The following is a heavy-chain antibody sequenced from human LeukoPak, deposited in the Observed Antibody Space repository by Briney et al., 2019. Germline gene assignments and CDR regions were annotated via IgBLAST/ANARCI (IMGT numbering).Heavy chain of an antibody. CDR1: GYTFTGYY. D-gene: IGHD2-15*01. CDR2: INPNSGGT. Sequence: ASVKVSCKASGYTFTGYYMHWVRQAPGQGLEWMGWINPNSGGTKYAQKLQDRVTMTTDTSTTTAYMELRSLRSDDTAVYYCARAGAVVDNWFDPWGQGTLVTVSS. J-gene: IGHJ5*02. V-gene: IGHV1-2*02. CDR3: ARAGAVVDNWFDP.